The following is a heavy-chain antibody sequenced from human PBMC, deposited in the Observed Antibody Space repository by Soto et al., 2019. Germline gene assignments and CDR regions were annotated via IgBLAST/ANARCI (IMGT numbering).Heavy chain of an antibody. CDR1: GGSISSGGYY. CDR2: IYYSGST. V-gene: IGHV4-31*03. CDR3: ARGSCSGGSCYAPETFDY. J-gene: IGHJ4*02. D-gene: IGHD2-15*01. Sequence: SETLSLTCTVSGGSISSGGYYWSWIRQHPGKGLEWIGYIYYSGSTYYNPSLKSRVTISVDTSKNQFSLKLSSVTAADTAVYYFARGSCSGGSCYAPETFDYWGQGTLVTVSS.